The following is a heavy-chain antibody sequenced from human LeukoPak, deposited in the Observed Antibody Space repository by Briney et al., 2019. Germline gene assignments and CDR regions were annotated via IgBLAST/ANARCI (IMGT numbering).Heavy chain of an antibody. Sequence: SETLSLTCTVSGGSISSSSYYWGWIRQPPGKGLEWIGSIYYSGSTYYNPSLKGRVTISVDTSKNQFSLKLSSVTAADTAVYYCARHVGYGGTTSSSNWFDPWGQGTLVTVSS. CDR2: IYYSGST. CDR1: GGSISSSSYY. V-gene: IGHV4-39*01. CDR3: ARHVGYGGTTSSSNWFDP. D-gene: IGHD4-23*01. J-gene: IGHJ5*02.